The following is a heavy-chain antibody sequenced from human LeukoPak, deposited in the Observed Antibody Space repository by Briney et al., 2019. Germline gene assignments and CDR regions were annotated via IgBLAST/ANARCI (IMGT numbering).Heavy chain of an antibody. CDR1: GFTFSSYA. Sequence: GGSLRLSCAASGFTFSSYAMSWVRQAPGKGLEWVSVISGSGGRTYYADSVKGRFTISRDNSKNTLYVQMNSLRAEDTAVYYFAKDLLAATIDSYFDSWGQGTLSPSPQ. V-gene: IGHV3-23*01. CDR2: ISGSGGRT. CDR3: AKDLLAATIDSYFDS. J-gene: IGHJ4*02. D-gene: IGHD5-12*01.